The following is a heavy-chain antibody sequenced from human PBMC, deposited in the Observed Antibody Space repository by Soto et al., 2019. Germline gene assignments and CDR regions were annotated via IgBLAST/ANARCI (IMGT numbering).Heavy chain of an antibody. CDR3: ARRDDSETFDI. CDR2: IYRGGGT. D-gene: IGHD5-18*01. V-gene: IGHV3-53*01. J-gene: IGHJ3*02. CDR1: GLSVTANY. Sequence: EVHLVESGGGLIQPGGSLRLICAASGLSVTANYMTWVRQAPGKGLEWPSIIYRGGGTYYADSLKGRAIISRDGSRNMVFLQMNSLTAEDAGVYYCARRDDSETFDIWGRGTAVNVSS.